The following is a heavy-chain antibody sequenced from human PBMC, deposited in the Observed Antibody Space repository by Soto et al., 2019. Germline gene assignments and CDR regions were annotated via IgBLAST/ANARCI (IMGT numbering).Heavy chain of an antibody. Sequence: EVQLVESGGGLVQPGGSLKLSCAASGFTFSGSAMHWVRQASGKGLEWVGRIRSKANSYATAYAASVKGRFTISRDDSKNTAYLQMNSLKTEDTAVYYCTRRFQAYCGGDCYPNWFDPWGQGTLVTVSS. V-gene: IGHV3-73*02. D-gene: IGHD2-21*02. J-gene: IGHJ5*02. CDR1: GFTFSGSA. CDR2: IRSKANSYAT. CDR3: TRRFQAYCGGDCYPNWFDP.